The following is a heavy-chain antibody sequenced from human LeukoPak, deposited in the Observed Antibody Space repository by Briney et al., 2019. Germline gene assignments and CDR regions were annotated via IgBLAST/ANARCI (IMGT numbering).Heavy chain of an antibody. CDR2: ISSSGSTI. D-gene: IGHD5-12*01. CDR1: GFTFSDYY. V-gene: IGHV3-11*04. J-gene: IGHJ3*02. Sequence: KAGGSLRLSCAASGFTFSDYYMSWLRQAPGKGLEWVSYISSSGSTIYYADSVKGRFTISRDNAKNSLYLQMNSLRAEDTAVYYCARSSRGGYEIRAFDIWGQGTMVTVSS. CDR3: ARSSRGGYEIRAFDI.